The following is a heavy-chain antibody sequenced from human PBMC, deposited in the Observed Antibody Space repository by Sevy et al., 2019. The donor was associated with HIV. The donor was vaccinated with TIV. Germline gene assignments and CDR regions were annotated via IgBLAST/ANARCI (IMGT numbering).Heavy chain of an antibody. CDR1: GFTFRTFG. CDR2: IRHNGSNK. CDR3: ANGDYYFDF. D-gene: IGHD2-21*02. J-gene: IGHJ4*02. V-gene: IGHV3-30*02. Sequence: GGSLRLSCAASGFTFRTFGMQWVRQSPGKGLEWVAFIRHNGSNKYYADSVKGRFTISRDNSKNTLDLQMNSLRSEDTAVYYGANGDYYFDFWGQGTLLTVSS.